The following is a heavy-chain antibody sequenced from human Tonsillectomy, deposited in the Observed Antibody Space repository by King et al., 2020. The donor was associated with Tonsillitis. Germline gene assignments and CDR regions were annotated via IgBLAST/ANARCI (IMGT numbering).Heavy chain of an antibody. D-gene: IGHD4-17*01. CDR2: IYHSGSS. Sequence: QLQESGSGLVKPSQTLSLTCAVSGGSISSGGYSWSWIRQPPGKGLEWIGYIYHSGSSYYNPALKSRVTITVDRSKNQFSLKLSSVTAADTAVYYCARVDYGDYAIDYWGQGTLVTVSS. J-gene: IGHJ4*02. CDR1: GGSISSGGYS. CDR3: ARVDYGDYAIDY. V-gene: IGHV4-30-2*01.